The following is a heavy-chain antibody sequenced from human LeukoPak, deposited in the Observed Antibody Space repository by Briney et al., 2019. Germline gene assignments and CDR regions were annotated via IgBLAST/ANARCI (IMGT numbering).Heavy chain of an antibody. CDR2: IKQDGSEK. J-gene: IGHJ5*02. CDR1: GFTFSSYW. D-gene: IGHD4-17*01. Sequence: PGGSLRISCAASGFTFSSYWMSGVRQAPGKGLEWVASIKQDGSEKYYVDSVKGRFTISRDNAKNSLYLQMNSLRAEDTALYYCARAPGEGWFDPWGQGTLVTVSS. CDR3: ARAPGEGWFDP. V-gene: IGHV3-7*01.